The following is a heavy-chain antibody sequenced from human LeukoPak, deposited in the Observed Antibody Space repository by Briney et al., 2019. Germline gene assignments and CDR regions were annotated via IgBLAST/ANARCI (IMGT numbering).Heavy chain of an antibody. CDR3: ARVRRGSGWYSSKEGAFDP. Sequence: SETLSLTCAVYGGSFSGYYWSWIRQPPGKGLEWIGGINHSGSTNYNPSLKSRVTISVDTSKNQFSLKLSSVTAADTAVYYCARVRRGSGWYSSKEGAFDPWGQGTLVTVSS. D-gene: IGHD6-13*01. CDR2: INHSGST. J-gene: IGHJ5*02. V-gene: IGHV4-34*01. CDR1: GGSFSGYY.